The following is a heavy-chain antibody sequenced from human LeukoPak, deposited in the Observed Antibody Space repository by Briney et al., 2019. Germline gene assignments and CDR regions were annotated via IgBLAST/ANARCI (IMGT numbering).Heavy chain of an antibody. CDR3: SRDFAAAKPYCLAMDV. CDR2: IHFGGST. V-gene: IGHV4-59*13. D-gene: IGHD2-21*02. CDR1: GGSISNSY. Sequence: PSETLSLTCTVSGGSISNSYWGWVRQPPGEGLEWIGYIHFGGSTTYNPALKSRVTISIDTSKTQFSLRLDSLTAADTAVYYCSRDFAAAKPYCLAMDVWGQGTWVTVSS. J-gene: IGHJ6*02.